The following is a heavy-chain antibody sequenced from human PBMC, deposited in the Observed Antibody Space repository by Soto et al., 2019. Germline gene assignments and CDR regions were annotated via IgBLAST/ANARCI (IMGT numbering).Heavy chain of an antibody. V-gene: IGHV3-9*01. CDR3: AKELNYYDSSGYYHIPFDY. J-gene: IGHJ4*02. Sequence: SLRLACSASGFTFDDFAVHWVRQAPGKGLEWVSGISWNSGSIGYADSVKGRFTISRDNAKNSLYLQMNSLRAEDTALYYCAKELNYYDSSGYYHIPFDYWGQGTLVTVSS. CDR2: ISWNSGSI. CDR1: GFTFDDFA. D-gene: IGHD3-22*01.